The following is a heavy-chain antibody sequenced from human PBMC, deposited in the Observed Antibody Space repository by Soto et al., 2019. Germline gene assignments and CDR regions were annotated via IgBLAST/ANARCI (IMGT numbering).Heavy chain of an antibody. CDR2: IWYDGTVK. D-gene: IGHD6-13*01. CDR1: GFIFSNYG. Sequence: QVQLVESGGGVVQPGRSLRLSCAASGFIFSNYGMHWVRQAPGKGLEWVTVIWYDGTVKYYADSVKGRFTISRDNSKNTLYLQMNSLRDEDTAVYYCASGWLKQQLVPVDYWGQGTLVTVSS. V-gene: IGHV3-33*01. CDR3: ASGWLKQQLVPVDY. J-gene: IGHJ4*02.